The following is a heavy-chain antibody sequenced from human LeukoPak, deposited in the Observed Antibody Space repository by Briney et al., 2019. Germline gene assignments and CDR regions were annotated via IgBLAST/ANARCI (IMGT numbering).Heavy chain of an antibody. CDR2: IYYSGST. V-gene: IGHV4-31*03. CDR1: GGSISSGGYY. D-gene: IGHD3-3*01. J-gene: IGHJ5*02. CDR3: ARHDGIGVVIIRGWFDP. Sequence: SETLSLTCTVSGGSISSGGYYWSWIRQHPGKGLEWIGYIYYSGSTYYNPSLKSRVTISVDTSKNQFSLKLSSVTAADTAVYYCARHDGIGVVIIRGWFDPWGQGTLVTVSS.